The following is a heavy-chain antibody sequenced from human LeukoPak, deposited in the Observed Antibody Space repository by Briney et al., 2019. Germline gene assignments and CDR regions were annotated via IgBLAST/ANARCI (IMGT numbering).Heavy chain of an antibody. V-gene: IGHV3-7*01. CDR2: IKQDGSEK. Sequence: GGSLRLSCAASGFTFSSYWMSWVRRAPGKGLEWVANIKQDGSEKYYVDSVKGRFTISRDNAKNSLYLQMNSLRAEDTAVYYCAREKRGTVAGSGSDYWGQGTLVTVSS. CDR3: AREKRGTVAGSGSDY. J-gene: IGHJ4*02. CDR1: GFTFSSYW. D-gene: IGHD6-19*01.